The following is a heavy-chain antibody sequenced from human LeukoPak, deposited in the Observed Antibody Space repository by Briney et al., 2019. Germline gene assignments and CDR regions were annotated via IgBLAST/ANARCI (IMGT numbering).Heavy chain of an antibody. Sequence: GGSLRLSCAASGFTFSSYAMSWVRQAPGKGLEWVSAISGSGGSTYYADSVNGRFTISRDNSKNTLYLQMNSLRAEDTAVYYCAKDLRQWLVVENRFHPWGQGTLVTVSS. D-gene: IGHD6-19*01. V-gene: IGHV3-23*01. J-gene: IGHJ5*02. CDR1: GFTFSSYA. CDR3: AKDLRQWLVVENRFHP. CDR2: ISGSGGST.